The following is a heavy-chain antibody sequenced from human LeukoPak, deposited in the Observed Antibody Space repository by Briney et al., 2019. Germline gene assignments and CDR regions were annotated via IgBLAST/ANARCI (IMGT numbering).Heavy chain of an antibody. CDR3: AGRRRGYSYDVGNSVNY. V-gene: IGHV3-23*01. CDR1: GFTFSSYA. Sequence: PGGSLRLSCAASGFTFSSYAMTWVRQAPGKGLEWVSVISGSGGSTYYADSVKGRFTISRDNSKNTLYLQMNSLRAEDTAVYYCAGRRRGYSYDVGNSVNYWGQGTLVTVSS. CDR2: ISGSGGST. D-gene: IGHD5-18*01. J-gene: IGHJ4*02.